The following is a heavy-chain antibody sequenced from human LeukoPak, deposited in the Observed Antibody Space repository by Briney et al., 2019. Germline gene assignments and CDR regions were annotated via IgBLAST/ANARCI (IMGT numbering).Heavy chain of an antibody. V-gene: IGHV3-9*01. J-gene: IGHJ4*02. CDR3: ARDLAYSRLDY. CDR2: ISWNSGSI. D-gene: IGHD5-18*01. CDR1: GFIFNNYA. Sequence: PGGSLRLSCAGSGFIFNNYAMHWVRQPPGKGLEWVSGISWNSGSIDYADSVKGRFTISRDNAKNSLYLQMNSLRVEDTAFYYCARDLAYSRLDYWGQGMLVTVSS.